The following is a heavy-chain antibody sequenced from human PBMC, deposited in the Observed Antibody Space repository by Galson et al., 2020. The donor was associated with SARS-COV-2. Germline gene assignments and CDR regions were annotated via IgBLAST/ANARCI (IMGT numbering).Heavy chain of an antibody. CDR1: GFTFSNYG. Sequence: GGSLRLSCAASGFTFSNYGMHWVRQAPGKGLEWVAVISYEGSNKYYADSVRGRFFISRDNSKNTLYLQMDSLRAEDTAVYYCAKRPKLFESWRYGMDVWGQGTTVTVS. CDR3: AKRPKLFESWRYGMDV. D-gene: IGHD3-10*02. V-gene: IGHV3-30*18. J-gene: IGHJ6*02. CDR2: ISYEGSNK.